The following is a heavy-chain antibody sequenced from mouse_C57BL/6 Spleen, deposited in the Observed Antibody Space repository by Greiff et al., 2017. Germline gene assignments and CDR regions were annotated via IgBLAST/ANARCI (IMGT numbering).Heavy chain of an antibody. J-gene: IGHJ3*01. CDR1: GFTFSSYA. V-gene: IGHV5-4*01. CDR3: ARDGDYDYGFAD. Sequence: EVKVEESGGGLVKPGGSLKLSCAASGFTFSSYAMSWVRQTPEKRLEWVATISDGGSYTYYPDNVQGRFTISRDNAKNNLYLQMSHLKSEDTAMYYCARDGDYDYGFADWGKGTLVTVAA. CDR2: ISDGGSYT. D-gene: IGHD2-4*01.